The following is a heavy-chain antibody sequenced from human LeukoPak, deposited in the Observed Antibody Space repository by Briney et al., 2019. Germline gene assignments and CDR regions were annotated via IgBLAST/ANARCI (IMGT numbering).Heavy chain of an antibody. V-gene: IGHV1-18*01. CDR3: AKDYGGNSYLLDYFDY. CDR1: GYTFTSYG. CDR2: INAGNGNT. D-gene: IGHD4-23*01. Sequence: GASVKVSCKASGYTFTSYGISWVRQAPGQGLEWMGWINAGNGNTKYSQKFQGRVTITRDTSASTAYMELSSLRSEDTAVYYCAKDYGGNSYLLDYFDYWGQGTLVTVSS. J-gene: IGHJ4*02.